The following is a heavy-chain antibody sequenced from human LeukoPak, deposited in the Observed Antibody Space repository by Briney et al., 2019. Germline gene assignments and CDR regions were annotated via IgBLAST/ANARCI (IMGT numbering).Heavy chain of an antibody. CDR3: ARVHYSGSGLSSYFDY. CDR1: GGSISSGGYY. D-gene: IGHD3-10*01. V-gene: IGHV4-31*03. CDR2: IYYSGST. J-gene: IGHJ4*02. Sequence: PSQTLSLTCTVSGGSISSGGYYWSWIRQHPGKGLEWIGHIYYSGSTYYNPSLKSRVTISVDTSKNQFSLKLSSVTAADTAVYYCARVHYSGSGLSSYFDYWGQGTLVTVSA.